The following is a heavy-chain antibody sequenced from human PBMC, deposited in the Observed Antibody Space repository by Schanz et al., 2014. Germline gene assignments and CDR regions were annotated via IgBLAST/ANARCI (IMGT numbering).Heavy chain of an antibody. D-gene: IGHD3-22*01. J-gene: IGHJ4*02. CDR1: GITFSSHS. CDR3: ARVDSSGYFFDN. Sequence: DVQLLESGGGLVQPGGSLRLSCAASGITFSSHSFNWVRQAPGKGLEWISYITYNGGTIYYADSVKGRFTISRDNAKNSLYLEMSSLRVEDTAVYYCARVDSSGYFFDNWGQGTRVTVSS. CDR2: ITYNGGTI. V-gene: IGHV3-48*01.